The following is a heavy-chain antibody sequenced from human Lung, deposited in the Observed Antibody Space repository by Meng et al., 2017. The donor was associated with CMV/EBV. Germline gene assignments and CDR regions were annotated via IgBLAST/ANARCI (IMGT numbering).Heavy chain of an antibody. D-gene: IGHD3-3*01. Sequence: SCAASGFTFSSYGMHWVRQAPGKGLEWVAFIRYDGSNKYYADSVKGRFTISRDNSKNTLYLQMNSLRAEDTAVYYCAKKNYDFWSGYYGDYYYYGRDVWXQGTXVNGAS. CDR3: AKKNYDFWSGYYGDYYYYGRDV. J-gene: IGHJ6*02. CDR1: GFTFSSYG. CDR2: IRYDGSNK. V-gene: IGHV3-30*02.